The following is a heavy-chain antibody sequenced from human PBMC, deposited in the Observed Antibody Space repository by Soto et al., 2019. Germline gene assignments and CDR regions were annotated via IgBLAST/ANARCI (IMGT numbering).Heavy chain of an antibody. Sequence: KPSETLSLTCTVSGGSISSGGYYWSWIRQHPGKGLEWIGYIYYSGSTYYNPSLKSRVTISVDTPKNQFSLKLSSVTAADTAVYYCASETLYYCDSSGYSGNWFDPWGQGTLVTAPQ. D-gene: IGHD3-22*01. CDR1: GGSISSGGYY. V-gene: IGHV4-31*03. CDR3: ASETLYYCDSSGYSGNWFDP. CDR2: IYYSGST. J-gene: IGHJ5*02.